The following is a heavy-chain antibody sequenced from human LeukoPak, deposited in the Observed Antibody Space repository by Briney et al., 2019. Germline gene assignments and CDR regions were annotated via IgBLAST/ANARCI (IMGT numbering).Heavy chain of an antibody. V-gene: IGHV1-18*01. CDR3: ARGADIYSSFGVGAFDI. D-gene: IGHD3-10*01. Sequence: ASVKVSCKASGYTFTSYGISWVRQAPGQGLEWMGWISAYNGNTNYAQKLQGRVTMTTDTSTSTAYRELRSLRSDDTAVYYCARGADIYSSFGVGAFDIWGQGTMVTVSS. CDR1: GYTFTSYG. CDR2: ISAYNGNT. J-gene: IGHJ3*02.